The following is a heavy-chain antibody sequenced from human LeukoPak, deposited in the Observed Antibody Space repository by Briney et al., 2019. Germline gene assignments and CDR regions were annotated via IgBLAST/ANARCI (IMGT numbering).Heavy chain of an antibody. D-gene: IGHD1-14*01. CDR3: ARGVEPLAANTLAY. CDR2: LYSDGNT. CDR1: GFTVITND. V-gene: IGHV3-53*01. Sequence: HPGGSLRLSRAASGFTVITNDMTWVRQAPGKGLEWASVLYSDGNTKYADSVQGRFTISRDNSKNTLYLEMNSLSPDDTAVYYCARGVEPLAANTLAYWGQGTLVTVSS. J-gene: IGHJ4*02.